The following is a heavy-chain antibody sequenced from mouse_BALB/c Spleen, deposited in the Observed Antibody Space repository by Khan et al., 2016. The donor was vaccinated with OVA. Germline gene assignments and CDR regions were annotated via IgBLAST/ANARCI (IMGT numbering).Heavy chain of an antibody. V-gene: IGHV5-6*01. CDR3: ARQYSNSFFEY. Sequence: EVQLVESGGDLVKPGGSLKLSCAASGFTFSSFGMSWIRQTPDKRLEWVATISRGGSYTYYPDSVKGRFTISRDNAKTTLYLQLSSLKSEDTAMYYVARQYSNSFFEYWGQGTTLTVSS. D-gene: IGHD2-5*01. CDR1: GFTFSSFG. J-gene: IGHJ2*01. CDR2: ISRGGSYT.